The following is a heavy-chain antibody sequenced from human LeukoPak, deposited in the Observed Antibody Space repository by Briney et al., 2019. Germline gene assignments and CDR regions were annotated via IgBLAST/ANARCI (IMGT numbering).Heavy chain of an antibody. CDR3: ARDRRMVRGVIITMSWFDP. D-gene: IGHD3-10*01. Sequence: PGGSLRLSCAASGFTFSSYSMNWVRQAPGKGLEWVSSISSSSSYIYYADSVKGRFTISRDNAKNSLYLQMNSLRAEDTAVYYCARDRRMVRGVIITMSWFDPWGQGTLVTVSS. CDR1: GFTFSSYS. J-gene: IGHJ5*02. CDR2: ISSSSSYI. V-gene: IGHV3-21*01.